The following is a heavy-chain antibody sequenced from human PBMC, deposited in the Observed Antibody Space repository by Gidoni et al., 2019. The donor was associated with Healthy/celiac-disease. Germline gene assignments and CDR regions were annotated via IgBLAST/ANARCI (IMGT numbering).Heavy chain of an antibody. Sequence: EVQLLESGGGLVQPGGSLRLSWAASGFTFSSYAMIWVRQAPGKGLEWVSAISGSGGSTYYADSVKGRFTISRDKSKNTLYLQMNSLRAEDTAVYYCAADYGDYRKDWFDPWGQGTLVTVSS. CDR2: ISGSGGST. V-gene: IGHV3-23*01. D-gene: IGHD4-17*01. CDR1: GFTFSSYA. J-gene: IGHJ5*02. CDR3: AADYGDYRKDWFDP.